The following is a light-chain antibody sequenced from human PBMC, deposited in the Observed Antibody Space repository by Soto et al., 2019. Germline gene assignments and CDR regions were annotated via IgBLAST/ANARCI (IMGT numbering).Light chain of an antibody. CDR1: QSISTY. V-gene: IGKV1-39*01. Sequence: DIQMTQAPSSLSAFVGDRVTVTCRASQSISTYLNWYQQKPGKAPSLLIYAASRLQRGVPSRFSGSGSGTDFTLTISSLQPEDFAAYYCQQSFSAPPTFGLGTKVEF. J-gene: IGKJ1*01. CDR3: QQSFSAPPT. CDR2: AAS.